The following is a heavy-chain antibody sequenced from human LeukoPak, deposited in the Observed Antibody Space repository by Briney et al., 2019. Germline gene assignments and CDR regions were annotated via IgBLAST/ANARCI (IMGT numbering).Heavy chain of an antibody. D-gene: IGHD6-13*01. CDR2: IWYDGSNK. CDR1: GFTFSSYG. Sequence: PGRSLRLSCAASGFTFSSYGMHWVRQAPGKGLEWVAVIWYDGSNKYYADSVKGRFTISRDNSKNTLYLQMNSLRAEDTAVYYCARDSSSWYPPYYYYGMDVWGQGTTVTVSS. J-gene: IGHJ6*02. V-gene: IGHV3-33*01. CDR3: ARDSSSWYPPYYYYGMDV.